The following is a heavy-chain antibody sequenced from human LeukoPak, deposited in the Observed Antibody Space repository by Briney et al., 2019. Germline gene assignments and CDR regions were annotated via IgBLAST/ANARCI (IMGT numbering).Heavy chain of an antibody. CDR1: GYTFTSYG. Sequence: GASVKVSCKASGYTFTSYGISWVRQAPGQGLEWMGWISAYNGNTNYAQKLQGRVTMTTDTSTSTAYMELRSLRSDDTAVYYCAGSPRGCSSTSCYFISWFDPWGQGTLVTVSS. CDR3: AGSPRGCSSTSCYFISWFDP. CDR2: ISAYNGNT. J-gene: IGHJ5*02. D-gene: IGHD2-2*01. V-gene: IGHV1-18*01.